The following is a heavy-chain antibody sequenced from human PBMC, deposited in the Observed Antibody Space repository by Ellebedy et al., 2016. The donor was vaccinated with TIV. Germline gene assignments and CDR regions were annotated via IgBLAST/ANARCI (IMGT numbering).Heavy chain of an antibody. CDR2: IYYSGDT. V-gene: IGHV4-59*12. CDR1: GGSMRSYY. CDR3: ARLLLGPYYFDC. D-gene: IGHD3-3*02. Sequence: MPSETLSLTCTVSGGSMRSYYWGWIRQPPGKGLEYIGYIYYSGDTYYSSSLKNRVTISVDASKNQFSLMVTSVTAADTAVYYCARLLLGPYYFDCWGQGTPVTVSS. J-gene: IGHJ4*02.